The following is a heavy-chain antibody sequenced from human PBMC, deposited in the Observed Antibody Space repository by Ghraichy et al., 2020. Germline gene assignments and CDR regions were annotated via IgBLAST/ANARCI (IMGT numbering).Heavy chain of an antibody. CDR2: ISGGGSST. J-gene: IGHJ3*02. CDR1: GFSFSSYA. V-gene: IGHV3-23*01. Sequence: GESLNISCAASGFSFSSYAMSWVRQAPGKGLEWVSAISGGGSSTNYADSVKGRFTISRDNSKSTLYLQMNSLRAGDMAVYYCAKAYRSGWYSLAPNAFNIWGQGTMVTVSS. CDR3: AKAYRSGWYSLAPNAFNI. D-gene: IGHD6-19*01.